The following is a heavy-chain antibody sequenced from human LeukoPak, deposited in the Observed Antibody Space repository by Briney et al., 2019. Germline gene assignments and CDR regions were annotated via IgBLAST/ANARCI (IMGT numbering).Heavy chain of an antibody. CDR3: ARVVTSSLYFFDY. V-gene: IGHV4-31*03. CDR1: GGSISSEGFY. D-gene: IGHD2-21*02. CDR2: IYHSGRT. J-gene: IGHJ4*02. Sequence: SETLSLTCSVSGGSISSEGFYWSWIRQHPGKGLEWIAYIYHSGRTYYNPSLKSRLTISVDTSKNQFSMSLKSVTAADTAVYYCARVVTSSLYFFDYWGQGTLVSVSS.